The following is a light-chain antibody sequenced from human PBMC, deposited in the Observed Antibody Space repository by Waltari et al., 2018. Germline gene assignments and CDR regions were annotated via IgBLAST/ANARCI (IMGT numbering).Light chain of an antibody. J-gene: IGLJ2*01. CDR2: DVS. Sequence: QSALTQPASVSGSPGQSITISRTGTSSDVGGYNYFSWYQQHPGKAPKLMIYDVSKRPSGVSNRFSGSKSGNTASLTISGLQAEDEADYYCCSYAGSSTLVFGGGTKLTVL. V-gene: IGLV2-23*02. CDR3: CSYAGSSTLV. CDR1: SSDVGGYNY.